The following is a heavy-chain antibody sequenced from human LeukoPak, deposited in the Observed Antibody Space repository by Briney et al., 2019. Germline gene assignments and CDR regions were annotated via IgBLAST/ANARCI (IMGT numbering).Heavy chain of an antibody. Sequence: PGGSLRLSCAASGFTFSTYWMTWVRQAPGKGLEWVANIKQDGSEKYFVDSVKGRFTISRDNANNSLYLQMNSLRDEDTALYYCAKDRQHYDLLTGFDAFDIWGQGTMVTVSS. D-gene: IGHD3-9*01. CDR3: AKDRQHYDLLTGFDAFDI. V-gene: IGHV3-7*03. CDR1: GFTFSTYW. J-gene: IGHJ3*02. CDR2: IKQDGSEK.